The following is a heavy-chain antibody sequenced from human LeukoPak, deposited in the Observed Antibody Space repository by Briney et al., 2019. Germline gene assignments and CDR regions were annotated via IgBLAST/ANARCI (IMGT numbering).Heavy chain of an antibody. CDR1: TFTFSNAW. V-gene: IGHV3-30*18. CDR2: ITYDGSNK. CDR3: VKGYYDFDY. Sequence: GGSLRLSCAASTFTFSNAWMSWVRQAPGKGLEWVAVITYDGSNKYYADSVKGRFTMSRDNSKNTLYLQMNSLRTEDTAAYYCVKGYYDFDYWGQGTLVTVSS. J-gene: IGHJ4*02. D-gene: IGHD3-3*01.